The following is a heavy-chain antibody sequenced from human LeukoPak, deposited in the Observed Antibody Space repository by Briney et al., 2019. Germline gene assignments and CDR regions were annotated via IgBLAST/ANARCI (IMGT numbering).Heavy chain of an antibody. CDR1: VLTFNNTW. Sequence: GGSLRLSCAAYVLTFNNTWMSWVRLAPGKGLEWVGRIKSETDGGTTEYAAPVKGRFTISRDDSENTLFLQMDSLKTEDTALYYCSTTWSTRKCFDYWGRGTMVTVSS. V-gene: IGHV3-15*01. D-gene: IGHD2-2*01. CDR2: IKSETDGGTT. J-gene: IGHJ4*02. CDR3: STTWSTRKCFDY.